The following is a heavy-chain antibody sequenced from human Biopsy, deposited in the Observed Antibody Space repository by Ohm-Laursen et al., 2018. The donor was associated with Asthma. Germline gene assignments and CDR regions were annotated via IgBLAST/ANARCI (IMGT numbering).Heavy chain of an antibody. V-gene: IGHV3-7*01. CDR3: ARTFHFWSPYHAEHYQL. D-gene: IGHD3-3*01. Sequence: SLRLSCAASGFTFGDYRMSWVRQVPGKGLEWVANIKHDGSEENHVDSLKGRFTISRDNAKNLLFLQMSSLRAEDTAVYYCARTFHFWSPYHAEHYQLWGQGTLVTVSS. CDR1: GFTFGDYR. CDR2: IKHDGSEE. J-gene: IGHJ1*01.